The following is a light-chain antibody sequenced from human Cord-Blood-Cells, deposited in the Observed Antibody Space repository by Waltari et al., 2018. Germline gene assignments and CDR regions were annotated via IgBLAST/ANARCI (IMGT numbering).Light chain of an antibody. CDR2: GAS. V-gene: IGKV3-20*01. Sequence: EIVLTQSPGTLSLSPGERATLSCRASQSVSSSYLAWYQQKPDQAPRLLIHGASSRATGIPDRFSGSGSGTDFTLTISRLEPEDFAVYYCQQYGSSPYTFGQGTKLEI. CDR1: QSVSSSY. CDR3: QQYGSSPYT. J-gene: IGKJ2*01.